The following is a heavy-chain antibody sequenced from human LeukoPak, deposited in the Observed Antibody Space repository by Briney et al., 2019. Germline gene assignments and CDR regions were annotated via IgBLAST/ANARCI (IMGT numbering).Heavy chain of an antibody. Sequence: GGSLRLSCAASGFTFSSFWMTWIRQAPGKGLEWVANIKLDGSEKYYVDSVKGRFTVSRDNAKNSLYLQMNSLRAEDTAVYYCARISSISYYFDYWGLGTLVTVSS. CDR3: ARISSISYYFDY. J-gene: IGHJ4*02. CDR2: IKLDGSEK. V-gene: IGHV3-7*01. CDR1: GFTFSSFW.